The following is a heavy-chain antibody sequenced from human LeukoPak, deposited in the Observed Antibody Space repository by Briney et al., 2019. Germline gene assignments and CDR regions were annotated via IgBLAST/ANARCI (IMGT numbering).Heavy chain of an antibody. J-gene: IGHJ4*02. CDR1: GFTVSIDY. CDR2: IYSGGST. V-gene: IGHV3-53*01. Sequence: PGGSLRLSCAASGFTVSIDYISWVRQAPGKGLEWVSVIYSGGSTNYADSVRARFTISRDNSKNTVYLQMNSLSVEDTAVYYCASATLDNWGQGTLVTVSS. CDR3: ASATLDN.